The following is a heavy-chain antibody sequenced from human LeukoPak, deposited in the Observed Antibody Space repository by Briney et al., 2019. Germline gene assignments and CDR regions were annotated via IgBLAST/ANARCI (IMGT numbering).Heavy chain of an antibody. V-gene: IGHV3-23*01. CDR1: GFTFSSYA. Sequence: PGGSLRLSCAASGFTFSSYAMSWFPQAPGKGLEWVSPISGSGGSTYYADSVKGRFTISRDNSKNTLYLQMNSLRAEDTAVYYCAKLNDFWSGYSDYWGQGTLVTVSS. D-gene: IGHD3-3*01. CDR3: AKLNDFWSGYSDY. CDR2: ISGSGGST. J-gene: IGHJ4*02.